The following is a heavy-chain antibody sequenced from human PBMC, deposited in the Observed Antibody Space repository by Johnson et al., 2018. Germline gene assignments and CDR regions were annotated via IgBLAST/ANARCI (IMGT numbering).Heavy chain of an antibody. CDR1: GGSISSYY. D-gene: IGHD1-1*01. CDR2: IYYSGSP. Sequence: QVQLQESGPGLVKXSETLSLXCTVSGGSISSYYWSWLRQPPGKGLEWIGYIYYSGSPNYNPHLKSRVTIAVDTSKNQFSLKLSSVTAADTAVYYCARGRRDVNDDYYDYGMDVWGQETTVTVSS. CDR3: ARGRRDVNDDYYDYGMDV. J-gene: IGHJ6*02. V-gene: IGHV4-59*01.